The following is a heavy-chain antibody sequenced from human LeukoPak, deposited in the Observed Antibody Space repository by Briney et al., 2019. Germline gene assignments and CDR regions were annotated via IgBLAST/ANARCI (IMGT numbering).Heavy chain of an antibody. CDR3: AKGDPYYYDSSGYYDY. CDR2: IKQDGSEK. V-gene: IGHV3-7*01. D-gene: IGHD3-22*01. J-gene: IGHJ4*02. Sequence: GGSLRLSCAASGFRFSSYWMSWVRQAPGKGLDWVANIKQDGSEKYYVDSVKGRFTISRDNSKNTLYLQMNSLRAEDTAVYYCAKGDPYYYDSSGYYDYWGQGTLVTVSS. CDR1: GFRFSSYW.